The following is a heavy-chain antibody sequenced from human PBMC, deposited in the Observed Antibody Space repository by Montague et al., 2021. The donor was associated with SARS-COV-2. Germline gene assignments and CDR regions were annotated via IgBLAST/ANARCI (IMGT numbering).Heavy chain of an antibody. CDR3: ARLLCNNGYNRFDP. Sequence: SETLSLTCAVSGVSLSGAFWGWVRQPPGKRLEWIGETNHNGGTNYNPSLRSRVTISVDTSKNPFSLNLKSVSAAETAVYFFARLLCNNGYNRFDPWGQGTLVTVSS. CDR1: GVSLSGAF. D-gene: IGHD2-8*01. CDR2: TNHNGGT. V-gene: IGHV4-34*01. J-gene: IGHJ5*02.